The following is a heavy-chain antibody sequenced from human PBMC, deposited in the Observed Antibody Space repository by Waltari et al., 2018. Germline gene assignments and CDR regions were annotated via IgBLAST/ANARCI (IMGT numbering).Heavy chain of an antibody. Sequence: QVELQQRGTGLLKPSETLSLTCVVHGGTFTGYYWSWIRQPPGKGLEWIGEINHSGSTLYNPSLRSRVTISGDMSQRQFSLSLTSVTTTDTAVYYCGAFYYNYGLDVWGQGP. V-gene: IGHV4-34*08. J-gene: IGHJ6*02. CDR2: INHSGST. CDR1: GGTFTGYY. CDR3: GAFYYNYGLDV.